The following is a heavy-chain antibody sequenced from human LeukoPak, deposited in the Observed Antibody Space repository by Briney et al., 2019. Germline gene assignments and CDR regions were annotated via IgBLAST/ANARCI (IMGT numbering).Heavy chain of an antibody. Sequence: GGSLRLSCAASGFTFSSYWMSWVRQAPGKGLEWVANIKQDGSEKYYVDSVKGRFTISRDNAKNSLYLQMNSLRAEDTAVYYCARAIILPGYYYYMDVWGKGTTVTVSS. J-gene: IGHJ6*03. D-gene: IGHD3-10*01. CDR3: ARAIILPGYYYYMDV. CDR2: IKQDGSEK. CDR1: GFTFSSYW. V-gene: IGHV3-7*01.